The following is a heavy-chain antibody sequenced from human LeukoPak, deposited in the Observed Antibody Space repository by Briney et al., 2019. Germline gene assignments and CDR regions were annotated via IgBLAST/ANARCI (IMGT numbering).Heavy chain of an antibody. CDR2: ISGSGGST. CDR3: VKVGGWAKNNWFDP. D-gene: IGHD6-19*01. V-gene: IGHV3-23*01. Sequence: GGSLRLSCAASGFTFSSYGMSWVRQAPGKGLEWVSAISGSGGSTYYADSVKGRFTISRDNSKNTLYLQMNSLRAEDTAVYYCVKVGGWAKNNWFDPWGQGTLVTVSS. CDR1: GFTFSSYG. J-gene: IGHJ5*02.